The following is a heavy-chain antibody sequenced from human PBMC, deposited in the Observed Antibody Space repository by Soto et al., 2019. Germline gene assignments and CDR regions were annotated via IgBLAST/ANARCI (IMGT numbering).Heavy chain of an antibody. CDR1: GFTFSSYS. Sequence: PGGSLRLSCAASGFTFSSYSMNWVRQAPGKGLEWVSSISSSSSYIYYADSVKGRFTISRDNAKNSLYLQMNSLRAEDTAVYYCARDHGGYYNFDYWGQGTLVTVSS. V-gene: IGHV3-21*01. CDR2: ISSSSSYI. CDR3: ARDHGGYYNFDY. D-gene: IGHD3-3*01. J-gene: IGHJ4*02.